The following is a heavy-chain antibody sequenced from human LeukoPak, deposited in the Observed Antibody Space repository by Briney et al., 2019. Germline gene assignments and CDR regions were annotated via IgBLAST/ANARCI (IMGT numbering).Heavy chain of an antibody. V-gene: IGHV3-23*01. Sequence: GGSLRLSCAASGFTFGSFAMSWVRQAPGKGLEWVSSISDFGGTTYYAVSVKGRFTISRDNSKNTLYLQMNSLRAEDTAVYYCAREAPFYCSSTSCSYYFDYWGQGTLVTVSS. CDR1: GFTFGSFA. CDR2: ISDFGGTT. D-gene: IGHD2-2*01. J-gene: IGHJ4*02. CDR3: AREAPFYCSSTSCSYYFDY.